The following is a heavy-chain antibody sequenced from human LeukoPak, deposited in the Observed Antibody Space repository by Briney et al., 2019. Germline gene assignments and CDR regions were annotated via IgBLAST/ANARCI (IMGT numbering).Heavy chain of an antibody. CDR2: INHSGST. D-gene: IGHD3-22*01. V-gene: IGHV4-34*01. CDR1: GGSFSGYY. CDR3: ARASDYDSSAYYYFDY. Sequence: SETLSLTCAVYGGSFSGYYWSWIHQPPGKGLEWIGEINHSGSTNYNPSLKSRVTISVDTSKNQFSLKLSSVTAADTAVYYCARASDYDSSAYYYFDYWGQGTLVTVSS. J-gene: IGHJ4*02.